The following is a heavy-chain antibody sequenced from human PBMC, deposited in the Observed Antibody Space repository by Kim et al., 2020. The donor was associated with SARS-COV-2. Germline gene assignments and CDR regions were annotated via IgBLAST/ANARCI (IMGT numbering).Heavy chain of an antibody. CDR2: IIPISGPA. Sequence: SVKVSCKASGGTFSNYTINWVRQAPGQGLEWMGGIIPISGPANYSQRFQGRLSITADEFTTTAYMELSSLTSDDTAAYYCSRTYNWDPHRQYFDNWGQGTLVTVSS. V-gene: IGHV1-69*13. CDR1: GGTFSNYT. CDR3: SRTYNWDPHRQYFDN. D-gene: IGHD1-20*01. J-gene: IGHJ4*02.